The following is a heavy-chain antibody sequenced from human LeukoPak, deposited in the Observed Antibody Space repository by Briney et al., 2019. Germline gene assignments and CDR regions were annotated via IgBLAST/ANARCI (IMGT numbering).Heavy chain of an antibody. CDR2: INHGGST. D-gene: IGHD2-2*01. J-gene: IGHJ6*02. Sequence: SVTLSLTCAVYGGSFSGYYWSWIRQPPGKGLEWIGEINHGGSTNYNPSPKSRVTISVDMSKNQFSLKLSSVTAADTAVYFCARGPPAKPGTGYYYGMDVWGQGTTVTVSS. V-gene: IGHV4-34*01. CDR3: ARGPPAKPGTGYYYGMDV. CDR1: GGSFSGYY.